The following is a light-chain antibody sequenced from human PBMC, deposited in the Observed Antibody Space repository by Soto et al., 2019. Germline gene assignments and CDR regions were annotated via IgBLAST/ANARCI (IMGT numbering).Light chain of an antibody. V-gene: IGKV1-39*01. CDR1: QSISSY. Sequence: DILMTPSPSSLSASVRARVTITCRASQSISSYVNCYQQKRGKAPKLLIYAASRLQSGVPSRFSGSCGGTDFTLTISSLQPEDFATYYCQQSYSTPTFGGGTKVDIK. CDR3: QQSYSTPT. J-gene: IGKJ4*01. CDR2: AAS.